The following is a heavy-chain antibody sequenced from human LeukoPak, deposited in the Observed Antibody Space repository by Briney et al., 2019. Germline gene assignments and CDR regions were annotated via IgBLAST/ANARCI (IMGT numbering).Heavy chain of an antibody. CDR3: ARQGRIVGATE. V-gene: IGHV4-39*01. J-gene: IGHJ4*02. D-gene: IGHD1-26*01. CDR1: GGSISSSSYY. CDR2: IYYSGST. Sequence: SETLSLTCTVSGGSISSSSYYWGWIRQPPGKGLEWIGSIYYSGSTYYNPSLKSRVTISVDTSKNQFSLKLSSVTAADTAVYYCARQGRIVGATEWGQGTLVTVSS.